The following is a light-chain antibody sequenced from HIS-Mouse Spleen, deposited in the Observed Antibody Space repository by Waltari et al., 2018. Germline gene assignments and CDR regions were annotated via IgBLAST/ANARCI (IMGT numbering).Light chain of an antibody. Sequence: SYELTQPPSVSVSPGQTASITCSGAKLGDKYACWYQQKPGQSPMLVIYQDSKRPSGIPERFSGSNSGNTATLTISGTQAMDEADYYCQAWDSSYSVFGGGTKLTVL. CDR2: QDS. J-gene: IGLJ2*01. V-gene: IGLV3-1*01. CDR1: KLGDKY. CDR3: QAWDSSYSV.